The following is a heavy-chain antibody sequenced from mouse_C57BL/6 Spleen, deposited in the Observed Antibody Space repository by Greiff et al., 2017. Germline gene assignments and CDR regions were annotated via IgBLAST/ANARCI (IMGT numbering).Heavy chain of an antibody. CDR1: GFTFSSYG. CDR3: ARHEKVSCDGLYYFDY. D-gene: IGHD2-3*01. J-gene: IGHJ2*01. Sequence: EVQLVESGGDLVKPGGSLKLSCAASGFTFSSYGMHWVRQTPDKRLEWVATISSGGSYTYYPDSVKGRFTISRDNAKNTLYLQMSSLKSEDTAMYYCARHEKVSCDGLYYFDYWGQGTTLTVSS. CDR2: ISSGGSYT. V-gene: IGHV5-6*01.